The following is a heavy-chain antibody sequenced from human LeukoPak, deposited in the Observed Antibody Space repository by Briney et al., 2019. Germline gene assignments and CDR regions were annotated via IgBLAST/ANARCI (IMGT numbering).Heavy chain of an antibody. V-gene: IGHV1-8*01. J-gene: IGHJ4*02. Sequence: ASVKVSCKASGYSFTNYDINWVRQATGQGLEWMGWMNPNSGNTAYAQKFQGRVTMTRKTSISKAYRELSSLNSADTAVYFCATAAYHTSASTRQQIDYWGQGTLVTVSS. CDR3: ATAAYHTSASTRQQIDY. D-gene: IGHD3-22*01. CDR1: GYSFTNYD. CDR2: MNPNSGNT.